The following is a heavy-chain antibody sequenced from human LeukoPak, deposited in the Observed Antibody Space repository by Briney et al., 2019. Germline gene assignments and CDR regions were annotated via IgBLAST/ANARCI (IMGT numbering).Heavy chain of an antibody. CDR3: ASSLAVSSSWSPDCFDI. Sequence: SQTLSLTCAISGDSLSTNSATWNWITQSPPRGLEWLGRTYYRSKWYNGYAGSVTSPITSNPVTSRNQFSLQLNSVTPEVTAVYYCASSLAVSSSWSPDCFDIWGQGTMVTVSS. CDR1: GDSLSTNSAT. J-gene: IGHJ3*02. V-gene: IGHV6-1*01. D-gene: IGHD6-13*01. CDR2: TYYRSKWYN.